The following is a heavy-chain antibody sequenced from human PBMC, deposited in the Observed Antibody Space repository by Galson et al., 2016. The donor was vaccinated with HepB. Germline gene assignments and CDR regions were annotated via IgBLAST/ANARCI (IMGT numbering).Heavy chain of an antibody. CDR2: ITTSEATT. V-gene: IGHV3-48*01. CDR1: GFTFSTYT. J-gene: IGHJ4*02. Sequence: SLRLSCAASGFTFSTYTMNWVRQAPGKGLEWLSYITTSEATTQYADSAKGRFTISRDNAKNSLYLQMNSLKTEDTAVYYCSSLYCSSINCYGSWDYWGQGTLVTVSS. CDR3: SSLYCSSINCYGSWDY. D-gene: IGHD2-2*01.